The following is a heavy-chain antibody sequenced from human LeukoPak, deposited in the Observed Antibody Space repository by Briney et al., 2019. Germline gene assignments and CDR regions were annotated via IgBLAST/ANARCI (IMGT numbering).Heavy chain of an antibody. V-gene: IGHV1-18*01. Sequence: GASVKVSCKASGYTFTSYGISWVRQAPGQGLEWMGWISAYNGNTNYAQKLQGRVTMTTDTSTSTAYMELRSLRSDDTAVYYCARDYYYDSSGYHVFDYWGQGTLVTVSS. J-gene: IGHJ4*02. CDR2: ISAYNGNT. CDR3: ARDYYYDSSGYHVFDY. CDR1: GYTFTSYG. D-gene: IGHD3-22*01.